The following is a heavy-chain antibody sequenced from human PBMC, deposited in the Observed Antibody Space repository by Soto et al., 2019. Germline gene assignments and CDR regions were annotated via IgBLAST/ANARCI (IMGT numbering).Heavy chain of an antibody. V-gene: IGHV4-39*01. D-gene: IGHD5-12*01. CDR3: ARSSGGYDDY. CDR1: GGSISSSGYY. J-gene: IGHJ4*02. CDR2: IYYTGRT. Sequence: QLQLQESGPGLVKPSETLSLTCTVSGGSISSSGYYWGWIRQPPGKGLEWIGSIYYTGRTYYNPSLKSRLTISVDPSKTQFSLRLRSATTPDTAVYYCARSSGGYDDYWGQGALVTVSS.